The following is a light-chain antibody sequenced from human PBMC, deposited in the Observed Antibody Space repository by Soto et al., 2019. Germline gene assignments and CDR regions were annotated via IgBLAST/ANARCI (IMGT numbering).Light chain of an antibody. J-gene: IGKJ5*01. Sequence: IPLTQSPSSLFASVGDRVTITCHATQDINIYLNWYQQKPGKAPNLLIYDASNLEIGVPSRFSGSGSGTHFTFTISSLQTEDIGTYYCQQYDSLPITFGRGTRLEIK. CDR1: QDINIY. CDR3: QQYDSLPIT. V-gene: IGKV1-33*01. CDR2: DAS.